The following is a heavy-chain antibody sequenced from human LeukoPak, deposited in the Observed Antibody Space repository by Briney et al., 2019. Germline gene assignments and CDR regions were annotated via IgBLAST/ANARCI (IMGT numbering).Heavy chain of an antibody. D-gene: IGHD6-19*01. CDR3: ARDHHYSSGWYYFPTPHAFDI. CDR1: GFTFSSYG. V-gene: IGHV3-30*02. J-gene: IGHJ3*02. Sequence: PGGSLRLSCAASGFTFSSYGMHWVRQAPGKGLEWVAFIRYDGSNKYYADSVKGRFTISRDNSRNTLYLQMNSLRADDTAVYYCARDHHYSSGWYYFPTPHAFDIWGQGTMVTVSS. CDR2: IRYDGSNK.